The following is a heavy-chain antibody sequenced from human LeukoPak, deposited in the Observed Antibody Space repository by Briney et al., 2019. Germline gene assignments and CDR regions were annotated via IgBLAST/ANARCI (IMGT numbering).Heavy chain of an antibody. CDR1: GFTFSNAW. CDR3: ATDLLDY. V-gene: IGHV3-15*01. CDR2: IKRKTDSGTT. J-gene: IGHJ4*02. Sequence: PGGSLRLSCAASGFTFSNAWMSWVRQAPGKVLEWIGRIKRKTDSGTTDFAAPVKGRFTISRDDSENKVFLQMNSLKTEDTAVYYCATDLLDYWGQGTLVSVSS.